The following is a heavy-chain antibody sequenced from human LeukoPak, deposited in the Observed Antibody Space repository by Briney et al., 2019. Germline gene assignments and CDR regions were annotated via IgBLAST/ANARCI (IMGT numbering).Heavy chain of an antibody. CDR3: AKDRSSSWYHPTDY. CDR1: GFTFSSYV. D-gene: IGHD6-19*01. V-gene: IGHV3-23*01. CDR2: ISGSGGST. J-gene: IGHJ4*02. Sequence: PGGSLRLSCAASGFTFSSYVMTWVRQAPGKGLEWVSGISGSGGSTYYADSVKGRFTISRDNSKNTLYLRMNSLRAEDTAVYYCAKDRSSSWYHPTDYWGQGTLVTVSS.